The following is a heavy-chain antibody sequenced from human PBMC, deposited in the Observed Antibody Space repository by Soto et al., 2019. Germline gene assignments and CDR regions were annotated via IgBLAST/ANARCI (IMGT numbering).Heavy chain of an antibody. CDR3: ARDVYSSSGYAPYYYYGMDG. CDR1: GFTFSSYG. V-gene: IGHV3-33*01. D-gene: IGHD6-13*01. Sequence: GSLRLSCAASGFTFSSYGMHWVRQAPGKGLEWVAVIWYDGSNKYYADSVKGRFTISRDNSKNTLYLQMNSLRAEDTAVYYCARDVYSSSGYAPYYYYGMDGWGQGTTVTVSS. J-gene: IGHJ6*02. CDR2: IWYDGSNK.